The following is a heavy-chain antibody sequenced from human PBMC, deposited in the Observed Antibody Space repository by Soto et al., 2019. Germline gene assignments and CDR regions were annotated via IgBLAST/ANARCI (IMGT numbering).Heavy chain of an antibody. J-gene: IGHJ4*02. CDR3: AREVYRYYTYGPGEY. V-gene: IGHV3-7*01. Sequence: EAQLVESGGGLVQPGGSLRLSCEASGFMFGVYWMSWVRQAPGKGLEWVANINDDGSERNYVDSVKGRFTISRDTPNNLLLLQMNSQRDEDTAVYNCAREVYRYYTYGPGEYWGQGTLVAVSS. CDR2: INDDGSER. CDR1: GFMFGVYW. D-gene: IGHD3-16*02.